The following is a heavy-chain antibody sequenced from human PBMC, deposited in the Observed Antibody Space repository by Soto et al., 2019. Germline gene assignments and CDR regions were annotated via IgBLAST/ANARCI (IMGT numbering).Heavy chain of an antibody. CDR1: GGSFRGYY. CDR3: ARGYGSKFDY. Sequence: SETLSLTCAVYGGSFRGYYWNWIRQPPGKGLEWIGEINHSGSTNYNPSLKSRVTISVDTSKNQFSLRLSSVTAADTAVYYCARGYGSKFDYWGQGNLLTVSS. J-gene: IGHJ4*02. CDR2: INHSGST. V-gene: IGHV4-34*01. D-gene: IGHD6-13*01.